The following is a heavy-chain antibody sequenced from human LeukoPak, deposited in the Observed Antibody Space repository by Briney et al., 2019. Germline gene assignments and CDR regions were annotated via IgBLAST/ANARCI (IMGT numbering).Heavy chain of an antibody. CDR2: IYYSGSS. V-gene: IGHV4-39*07. Sequence: SETLSLTCTVSGGSIRSSSYYWGWIRQPPGKGLEWIGSIYYSGSSYYNPSLKSRVTISVDTSKNQFSLKLSSVTAADTAVYYCARDYYDSSGYTDAFDIWGQGTMVTVSS. J-gene: IGHJ3*02. CDR1: GGSIRSSSYY. CDR3: ARDYYDSSGYTDAFDI. D-gene: IGHD3-22*01.